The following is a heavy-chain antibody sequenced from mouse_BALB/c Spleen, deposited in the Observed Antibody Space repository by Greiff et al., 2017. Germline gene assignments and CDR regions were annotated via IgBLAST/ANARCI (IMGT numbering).Heavy chain of an antibody. CDR2: IDPANGNT. J-gene: IGHJ4*01. CDR1: GFNIKDTY. V-gene: IGHV14-3*02. CDR3: ANIYYDYEGTSMDY. Sequence: EVQLQQSGAELVKPGASVKLSCTASGFNIKDTYMPWVKQRPEQGLEWIGRIDPANGNTKYDPKFQGKATITADTSSNTAYLQLSSLTSEDTAVYYCANIYYDYEGTSMDYWGQGTSVTVSS. D-gene: IGHD2-4*01.